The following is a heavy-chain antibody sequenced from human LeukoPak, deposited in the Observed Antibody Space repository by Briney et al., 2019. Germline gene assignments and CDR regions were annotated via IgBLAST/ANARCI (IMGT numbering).Heavy chain of an antibody. D-gene: IGHD7-27*01. CDR1: GYTFTGYY. Sequence: ASVKVSCKASGYTFTGYYMHWVRQAPGKGLEWMGGFDPEDGETIYAQKFQGRVTMTEDTSTDTAYMELSSLRSEDTAVYYCATDKSLGAFDIWGQGTMVTVSS. CDR3: ATDKSLGAFDI. J-gene: IGHJ3*02. V-gene: IGHV1-24*01. CDR2: FDPEDGET.